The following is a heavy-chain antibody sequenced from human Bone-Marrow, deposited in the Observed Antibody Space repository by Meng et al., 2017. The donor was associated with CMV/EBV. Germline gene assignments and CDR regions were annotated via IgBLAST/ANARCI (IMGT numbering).Heavy chain of an antibody. D-gene: IGHD4-17*01. V-gene: IGHV3-23*01. Sequence: GESLKISCAASGFTFSSYAMSWVRQAPGKRMEWVSAISGSGGSTYYADSVKGRFTISRDNSKNTLYLQMNSLRAEATAVYYCANFPLTMTTATTGINWGQGTLVTVSS. CDR2: ISGSGGST. J-gene: IGHJ4*02. CDR1: GFTFSSYA. CDR3: ANFPLTMTTATTGIN.